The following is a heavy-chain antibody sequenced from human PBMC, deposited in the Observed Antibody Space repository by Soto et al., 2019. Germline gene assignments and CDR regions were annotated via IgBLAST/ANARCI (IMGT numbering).Heavy chain of an antibody. J-gene: IGHJ6*02. V-gene: IGHV2-70*01. CDR1: EFSLSTSGVC. D-gene: IGHD3-9*01. CDR3: SWIRRYCDWSERMDV. Sequence: SRPTLVNPTQTLTLTCTFSEFSLSTSGVCVSWIRQPPGTALELLALIDWADDKYYSTSLKTMLTIPKDTSKNQVVLTMTNIDTGNTATCYCSWIRRYCDWSERMDVSGRGTSVTVSS. CDR2: IDWADDK.